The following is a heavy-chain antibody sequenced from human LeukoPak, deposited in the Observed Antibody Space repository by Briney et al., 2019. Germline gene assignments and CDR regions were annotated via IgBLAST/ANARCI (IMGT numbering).Heavy chain of an antibody. J-gene: IGHJ5*02. CDR2: IDDGGRT. Sequence: SETLSLTCAVYGGSFRRHYWTWIRQPPGKGLQWMGEIDDGGRTSYNPSLKGRVFTSADMSKNQFSLKLTSVTAADTAVYFCARGRGGGGSSNNWFDPWGQGTLVTVSS. V-gene: IGHV4-34*01. CDR1: GGSFRRHY. D-gene: IGHD2-15*01. CDR3: ARGRGGGGSSNNWFDP.